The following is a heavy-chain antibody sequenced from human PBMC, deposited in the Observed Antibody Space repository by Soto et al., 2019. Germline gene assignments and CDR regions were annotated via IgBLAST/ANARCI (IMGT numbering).Heavy chain of an antibody. Sequence: ASVKVSCTASGYTFTSYGSIWVRQAPGQGLEWMGWISAYNGNTNYAQKLQGRVTMTTDTSASTAYMELSSLRSEDTAVYYCARDIAFDIWGQGTMVTVSS. CDR3: ARDIAFDI. V-gene: IGHV1-18*01. J-gene: IGHJ3*02. CDR1: GYTFTSYG. CDR2: ISAYNGNT.